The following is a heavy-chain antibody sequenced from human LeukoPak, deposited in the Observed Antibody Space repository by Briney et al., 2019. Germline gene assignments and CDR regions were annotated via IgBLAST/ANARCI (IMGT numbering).Heavy chain of an antibody. Sequence: PGGSLRLSCAASGFTFSTYWMHWVRQAPGKGLVWVSRINSDGSSTSYADSVKGRFTISRDNDKNKLYLQMNSLRAEDTAVYDCARDVTATLDYWGQGTMVTVSS. J-gene: IGHJ4*02. CDR3: ARDVTATLDY. D-gene: IGHD5-18*01. CDR2: INSDGSST. V-gene: IGHV3-74*01. CDR1: GFTFSTYW.